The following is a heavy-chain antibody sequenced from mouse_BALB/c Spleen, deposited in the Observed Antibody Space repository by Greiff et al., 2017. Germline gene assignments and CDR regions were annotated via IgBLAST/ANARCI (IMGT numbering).Heavy chain of an antibody. J-gene: IGHJ3*01. CDR1: GFNIKDYY. V-gene: IGHV14-4*02. D-gene: IGHD3-1*01. Sequence: VQLKESGAELVRPGASVKLSCTASGFNIKDYYMHWVKQRPEQGLEWIGWIDPENGDTEYAPKFQGKATMTADTSSNTAYLQLSSLTSEDTAVYYCNTARASYWFAYWGQGTLVTVSA. CDR2: IDPENGDT. CDR3: NTARASYWFAY.